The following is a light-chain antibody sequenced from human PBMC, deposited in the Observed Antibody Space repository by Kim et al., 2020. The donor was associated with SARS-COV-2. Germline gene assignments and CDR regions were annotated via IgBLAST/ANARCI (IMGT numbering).Light chain of an antibody. J-gene: IGLJ2*01. Sequence: PGQSVTDSCTGTNNDVGGYKFVSWYQQHPGKVPKLIIYDVKTRASGVPDRFSASKSGNTASLTISGLQPDDEADYYCSSYAGRSVVFGGGTQLTVL. CDR1: NNDVGGYKF. V-gene: IGLV2-11*03. CDR2: DVK. CDR3: SSYAGRSVV.